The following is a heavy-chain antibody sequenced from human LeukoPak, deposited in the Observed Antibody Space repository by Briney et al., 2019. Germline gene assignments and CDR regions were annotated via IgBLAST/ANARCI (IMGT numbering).Heavy chain of an antibody. CDR3: ATYSSLNRREFQY. CDR1: GFSFSTYA. D-gene: IGHD3-22*01. CDR2: MSSDGNKK. J-gene: IGHJ1*01. V-gene: IGHV3-30-3*01. Sequence: PGRSLRLSCAASGFSFSTYAMHWVRQAPGKGLECVAVMSSDGNKKYYADSVKGRFTISRDNSKNTLYLQMNSLRAEDTAVYYCATYSSLNRREFQYWGQGTLLTVSS.